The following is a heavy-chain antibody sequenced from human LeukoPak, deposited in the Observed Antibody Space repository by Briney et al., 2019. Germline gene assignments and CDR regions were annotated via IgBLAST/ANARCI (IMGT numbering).Heavy chain of an antibody. J-gene: IGHJ4*02. CDR3: ARGFGSYYFDY. CDR1: GGTFSSYA. CDR2: IIPIFGTA. D-gene: IGHD1-26*01. Sequence: GASVKVSCKASGGTFSSYAISWVRQAPGQGLEWMGGIIPIFGTANHAQKFQGRVTITTDETTSTAYMELSSLRPEDTALYYRARGFGSYYFDYWGQGTLVTVSS. V-gene: IGHV1-69*05.